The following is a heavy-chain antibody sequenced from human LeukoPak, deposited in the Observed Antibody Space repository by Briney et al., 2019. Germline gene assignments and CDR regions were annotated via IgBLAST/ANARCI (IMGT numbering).Heavy chain of an antibody. Sequence: ETLSLTCTVSGGSISSGSYYWSWVRQAPGKGLEWVSTFSGSGGNTYYADSVKGRFTISRDNSKNTLYLQMNSLRTEDTAVYYCAKSGLNRFDYWGQGTLVTVSS. V-gene: IGHV3-23*01. CDR2: FSGSGGNT. D-gene: IGHD2-15*01. CDR3: AKSGLNRFDY. J-gene: IGHJ4*02. CDR1: GGSISSGSYY.